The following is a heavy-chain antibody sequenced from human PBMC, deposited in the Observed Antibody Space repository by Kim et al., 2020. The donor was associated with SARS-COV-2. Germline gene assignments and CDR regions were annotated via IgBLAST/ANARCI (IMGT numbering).Heavy chain of an antibody. CDR2: IIPILGIA. CDR1: GGTFSSYA. J-gene: IGHJ6*02. D-gene: IGHD2-2*01. V-gene: IGHV1-69*04. CDR3: ARGLIVVVPAAISYGMDV. Sequence: SVKVSCKASGGTFSSYAISWVRQAPGQGLEWMGRIIPILGIANYAQKFQGRVTITADKSTSTAYMELSSLRSEDTAVYYCARGLIVVVPAAISYGMDVWGQGTTVTVSS.